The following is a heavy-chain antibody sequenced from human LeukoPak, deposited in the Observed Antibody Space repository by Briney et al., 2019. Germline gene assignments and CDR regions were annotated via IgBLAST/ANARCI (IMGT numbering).Heavy chain of an antibody. J-gene: IGHJ5*02. V-gene: IGHV3-48*01. CDR1: GFTFSSYS. CDR2: ISSSSSTI. CDR3: ARALQTYYYDSSGHLNRFDP. Sequence: GGSLRLSCAASGFTFSSYSMNWVRQAPGKGLEWVSYISSSSSTIYYADSVKGRFTISRDNAKNSLYLQMNSLRAEDTAVYYCARALQTYYYDSSGHLNRFDPWGQGTLVTVSS. D-gene: IGHD3-22*01.